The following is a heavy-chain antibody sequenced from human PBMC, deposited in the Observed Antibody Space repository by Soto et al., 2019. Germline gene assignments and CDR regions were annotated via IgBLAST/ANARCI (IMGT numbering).Heavy chain of an antibody. CDR2: ISGSGGNT. CDR1: GFTFSPYA. V-gene: IGHV3-23*01. Sequence: EVQLLESGGGLVQPGGSLRLSCAASGFTFSPYAMTWVRQAPGKGLEWVSSISGSGGNTNYADSVKGRFTVSRDNSKRTLSLQMNSLTEEDTAIYYWAKGLRRLLRTQYYYGLDVWGRGTTVTVSS. D-gene: IGHD3-16*01. CDR3: AKGLRRLLRTQYYYGLDV. J-gene: IGHJ6*02.